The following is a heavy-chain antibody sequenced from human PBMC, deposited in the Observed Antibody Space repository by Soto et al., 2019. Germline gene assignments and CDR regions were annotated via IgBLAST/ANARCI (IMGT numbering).Heavy chain of an antibody. CDR1: GYSFTNND. CDR3: ARMATFGSLNWFDP. Sequence: ASVKVSCKASGYSFTNNDVTWVRQATGQGLEWMGWMNPGSGDTGYAQKFQDRVTMTRDISIATAYMELSRLRSDDTAIYYCARMATFGSLNWFDPWGQGTLVTVSS. CDR2: MNPGSGDT. D-gene: IGHD3-16*01. J-gene: IGHJ5*02. V-gene: IGHV1-8*01.